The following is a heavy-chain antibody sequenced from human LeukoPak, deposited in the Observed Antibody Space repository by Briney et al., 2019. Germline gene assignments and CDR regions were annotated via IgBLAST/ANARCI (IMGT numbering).Heavy chain of an antibody. Sequence: PGGSLRLSCAASGFIFSGAAMHWVRQAPGKGLEWVGRIRSKVNNYATAYAASVKGRFTISRDNSENTLYLQMNSLRAEDTAVYYCAESGKRGPNKNLLRFLFWGASMDVWGKGTTVTDSS. CDR1: GFIFSGAA. J-gene: IGHJ6*03. CDR3: AESGKRGPNKNLLRFLFWGASMDV. CDR2: IRSKVNNYAT. V-gene: IGHV3-73*01. D-gene: IGHD3-3*01.